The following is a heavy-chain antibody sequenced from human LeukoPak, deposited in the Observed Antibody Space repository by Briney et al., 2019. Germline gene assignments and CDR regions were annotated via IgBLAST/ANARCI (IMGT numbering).Heavy chain of an antibody. D-gene: IGHD3-10*01. Sequence: GGSLRLSCAASGFTFSDYYMSWIRQAPGKGLEWVSYVSSSGSTIYYADSVKGRFTISRDNAKNSLYLQMNSLRAEDTAVYYCARDAYYYGSGSYPPGDYWGQGTLVTVSS. J-gene: IGHJ4*02. CDR2: VSSSGSTI. CDR3: ARDAYYYGSGSYPPGDY. V-gene: IGHV3-11*01. CDR1: GFTFSDYY.